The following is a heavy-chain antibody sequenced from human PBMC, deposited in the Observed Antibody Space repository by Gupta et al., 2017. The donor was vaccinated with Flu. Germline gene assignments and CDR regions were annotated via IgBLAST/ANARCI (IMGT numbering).Heavy chain of an antibody. Sequence: VRQDPGKGLEWVSYISSSSSTIYYADSVKGRFTISRDNAKNSLYLQMNSLRAEDTAVYYCARDMVTLGLRYPYYYYGMDVWGQGTTVTVSS. CDR3: ARDMVTLGLRYPYYYYGMDV. D-gene: IGHD5-18*01. J-gene: IGHJ6*02. V-gene: IGHV3-48*01. CDR2: ISSSSSTI.